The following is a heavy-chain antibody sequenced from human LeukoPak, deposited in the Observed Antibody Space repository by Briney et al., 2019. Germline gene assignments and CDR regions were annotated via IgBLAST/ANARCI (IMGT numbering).Heavy chain of an antibody. CDR3: ARDARGSYYYRDV. J-gene: IGHJ6*03. CDR2: INSDGTST. Sequence: GGSLRLSCAASGFTFSSYWMHWVRQAPGKGLVWVSRINSDGTSTSYADSVKGRFTISRDNAKNTLYLQMNSLRAEDTAVYYCARDARGSYYYRDVWGKGTTVTVSS. CDR1: GFTFSSYW. D-gene: IGHD2-15*01. V-gene: IGHV3-74*01.